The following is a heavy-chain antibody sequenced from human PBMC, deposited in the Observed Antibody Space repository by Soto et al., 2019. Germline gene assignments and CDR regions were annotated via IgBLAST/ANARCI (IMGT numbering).Heavy chain of an antibody. CDR3: ARGLVLAATEWFDP. D-gene: IGHD2-15*01. J-gene: IGHJ5*02. Sequence: SETLSLTCTVSGGSISSYYWSWIRQPAGKGLEWIGRIYTSGSTNYNPSLKSRVTMSVDTSKNQFSLKLSSVTAADTAVYYCARGLVLAATEWFDPWGQGTLVTVSS. CDR2: IYTSGST. V-gene: IGHV4-4*07. CDR1: GGSISSYY.